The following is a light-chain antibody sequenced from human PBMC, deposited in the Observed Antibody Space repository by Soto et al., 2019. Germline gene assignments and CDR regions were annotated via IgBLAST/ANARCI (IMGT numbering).Light chain of an antibody. V-gene: IGKV1-5*01. J-gene: IGKJ1*01. CDR2: DVS. CDR1: QSVGNW. CDR3: QQYDSYSWT. Sequence: DIQMTQSPSTLSASVGDRVAITCRASQSVGNWLAWYQHKPGKAPKLLIYDVSSLESGLPSRFSGSGSGTEFILTISSLQPDDFATYYCQQYDSYSWTFGQGTKVDI.